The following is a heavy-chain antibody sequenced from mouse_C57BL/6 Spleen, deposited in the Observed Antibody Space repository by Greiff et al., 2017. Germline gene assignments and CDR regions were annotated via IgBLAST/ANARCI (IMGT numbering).Heavy chain of an antibody. CDR3: ARVRVITTVDYAMDY. Sequence: QVQLQQPGAELVKPGASVKLSCKASGYTFTSYWMHWVKQRPGQGLEWIGMIHPNSGSTNYNEKFKSKATLTVDKSSSTAYMQLSSLTSEDSAVYYGARVRVITTVDYAMDYWGQGTSVTVSS. CDR2: IHPNSGST. CDR1: GYTFTSYW. V-gene: IGHV1-64*01. D-gene: IGHD1-1*01. J-gene: IGHJ4*01.